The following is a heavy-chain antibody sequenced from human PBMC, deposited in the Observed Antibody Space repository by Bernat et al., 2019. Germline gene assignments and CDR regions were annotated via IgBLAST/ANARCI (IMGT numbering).Heavy chain of an antibody. Sequence: QVQLQQWGAGLLKPSETLSLTCAVYGGSFSGYYWCWIRQLPGKGLEWIGVINHSGSTNYNPSLKSRVTISVDTSKNQFSLKLSSVTAADTAVYYGARGRGLLLWVGELGGIYDYWGQGSLVTVSS. CDR3: ARGRGLLLWVGELGGIYDY. CDR1: GGSFSGYY. D-gene: IGHD3-10*01. V-gene: IGHV4-34*01. J-gene: IGHJ4*02. CDR2: INHSGST.